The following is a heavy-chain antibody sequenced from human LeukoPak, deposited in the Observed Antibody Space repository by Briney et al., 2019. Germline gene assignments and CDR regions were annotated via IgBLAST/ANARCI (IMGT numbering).Heavy chain of an antibody. CDR2: MDPNSGNT. CDR3: ARPRPGGTVTTAENDAFDI. CDR1: GYTFTSQD. Sequence: ASVKVSCKASGYTFTSQDINWVRQATGQGLEWMGWMDPNSGNTGYAQKFQGRVIMTRDTSINTAYMELYSLRSDDTAVYYCARPRPGGTVTTAENDAFDIWGQGTMLTVSS. V-gene: IGHV1-8*01. J-gene: IGHJ3*02. D-gene: IGHD4-17*01.